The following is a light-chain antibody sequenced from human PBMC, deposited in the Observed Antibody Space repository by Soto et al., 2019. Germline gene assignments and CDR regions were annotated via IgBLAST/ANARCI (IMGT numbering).Light chain of an antibody. CDR1: QSVRSN. CDR2: GAS. V-gene: IGKV3-15*01. Sequence: EIEMTQSPATMSVSPGEKATLSCRASQSVRSNLAWYQQKPGQAPRLLIYGASTRATGIPARFSGSGSGTEFTLTISSLQSEDFAVYYCQQYNNWPPITFGQGTRLEIK. CDR3: QQYNNWPPIT. J-gene: IGKJ5*01.